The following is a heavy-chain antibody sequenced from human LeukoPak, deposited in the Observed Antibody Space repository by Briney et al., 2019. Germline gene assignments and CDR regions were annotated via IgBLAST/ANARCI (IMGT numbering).Heavy chain of an antibody. CDR3: ARDPQDDYYYYYGMDV. Sequence: ASVKVSCKASGYTFTGYYMHWVRQAPGQGLEWMGWINPNSGGTNYAQKFQGRVTMTRDTSISTAYMELSRLRSDDTAVYYCARDPQDDYYYYYGMDVWGQGTTVTVSS. CDR1: GYTFTGYY. CDR2: INPNSGGT. V-gene: IGHV1-2*02. J-gene: IGHJ6*02. D-gene: IGHD5-24*01.